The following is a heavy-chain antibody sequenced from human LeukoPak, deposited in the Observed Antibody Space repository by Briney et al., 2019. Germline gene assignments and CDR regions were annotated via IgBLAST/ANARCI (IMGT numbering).Heavy chain of an antibody. J-gene: IGHJ4*02. CDR2: IYYSGST. CDR1: GGSISSGDYY. Sequence: SETLSLTCTVSGGSISSGDYYWSWIRQPPGKGLEWIGYIYYSGSTYYNPSLKSRVTISVDTSQNQFSLKLSSVTAADTAVYYCAREDYDSSGYHFDYWGQGTLVTVSS. V-gene: IGHV4-30-4*02. D-gene: IGHD3-22*01. CDR3: AREDYDSSGYHFDY.